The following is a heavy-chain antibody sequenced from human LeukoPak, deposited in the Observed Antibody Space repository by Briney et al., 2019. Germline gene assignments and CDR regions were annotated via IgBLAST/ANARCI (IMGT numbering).Heavy chain of an antibody. CDR3: ASTTTYSSSWYGEYFQH. CDR2: IYYSGST. J-gene: IGHJ1*01. CDR1: GGSISSGGYY. D-gene: IGHD6-13*01. Sequence: PSETLSLTCTVSGGSISSGGYYWSWIRQHPGKGLEWIGYIYYSGSTYYNPSLKSRVTISVDTSKNQFSLKLSSVTAADTAVYYCASTTTYSSSWYGEYFQHWGQGTLVTVSS. V-gene: IGHV4-31*03.